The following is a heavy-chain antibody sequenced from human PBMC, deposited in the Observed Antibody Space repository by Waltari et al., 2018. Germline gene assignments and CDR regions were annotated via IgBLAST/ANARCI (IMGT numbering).Heavy chain of an antibody. Sequence: QVQLQQWGAGLLKPSETLSLTCAVSGGSFRGYYWRWIRQPPVTGLEWHGEINHSGSTNYNPSLKSRVTISVDTSKNQFSLKLSSVTAADTAVYYCARTHTSGIAASGNNWFDPWGQGTLVTVSS. CDR3: ARTHTSGIAASGNNWFDP. CDR1: GGSFRGYY. D-gene: IGHD6-13*01. V-gene: IGHV4-34*01. CDR2: INHSGST. J-gene: IGHJ5*02.